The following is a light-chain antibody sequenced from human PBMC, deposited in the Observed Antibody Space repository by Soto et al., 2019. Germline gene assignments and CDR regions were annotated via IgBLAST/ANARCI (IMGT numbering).Light chain of an antibody. V-gene: IGKV3-11*01. Sequence: DIVLTQSPATLSSSPGERATISCRASQSVSSYLAWYQQKPGQAPRLLIYDASNRATGIPARFSGSGSGTDFTLTISSLEPEDFAVYYCQQHSNWPLTFGGGTKVEIK. CDR3: QQHSNWPLT. J-gene: IGKJ4*01. CDR2: DAS. CDR1: QSVSSY.